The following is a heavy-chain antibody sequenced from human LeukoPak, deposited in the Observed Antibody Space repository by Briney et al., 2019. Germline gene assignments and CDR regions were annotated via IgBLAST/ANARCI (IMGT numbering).Heavy chain of an antibody. CDR1: GGSISSYY. V-gene: IGHV4-59*01. Sequence: SETLSLTCTVSGGSISSYYWSWIRQPPGKGLEWIGYIYYSGSTNYNPSLKSRVTISVDTSKNKFSLKLSSVTAADTAVYYCARLSRYVWGSYRYTVALFDYWGQGTLVTVSS. CDR3: ARLSRYVWGSYRYTVALFDY. D-gene: IGHD3-16*02. CDR2: IYYSGST. J-gene: IGHJ4*02.